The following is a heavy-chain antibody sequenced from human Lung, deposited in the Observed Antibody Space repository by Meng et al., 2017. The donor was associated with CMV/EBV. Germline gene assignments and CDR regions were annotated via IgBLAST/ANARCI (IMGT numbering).Heavy chain of an antibody. J-gene: IGHJ4*02. D-gene: IGHD6-19*01. Sequence: QVQLQVSGPGRVKPSVTLSLTCTVSGGSISSYYWSWIRLSAGKGLEWIGRIYTSGTTIYNPSLKSRLTWSLDTSKNQFSLKLNSVTAADTAVYYCARAEADTGNFDYWGQGTLVTVSS. CDR2: IYTSGTT. V-gene: IGHV4-4*07. CDR1: GGSISSYY. CDR3: ARAEADTGNFDY.